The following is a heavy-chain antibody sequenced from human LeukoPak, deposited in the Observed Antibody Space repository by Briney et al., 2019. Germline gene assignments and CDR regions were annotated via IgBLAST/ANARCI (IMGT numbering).Heavy chain of an antibody. Sequence: SETLSLTCTVSGGSINSTRYYWGWIRQPPGKGLEWIGSIYYSGDTHYNPSLGSRVTISVDTSKNQFSLRMHSMTAADTSFYYCATGSMTTRYCYYFHMDVWGPGTTVTVSS. D-gene: IGHD4-11*01. CDR1: GGSINSTRYY. J-gene: IGHJ6*03. CDR2: IYYSGDT. V-gene: IGHV4-39*01. CDR3: ATGSMTTRYCYYFHMDV.